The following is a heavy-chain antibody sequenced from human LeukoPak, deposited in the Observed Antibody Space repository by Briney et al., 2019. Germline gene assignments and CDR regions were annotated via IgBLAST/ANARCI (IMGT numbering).Heavy chain of an antibody. CDR2: IYHSGST. J-gene: IGHJ6*02. CDR1: GGSISSGGYS. V-gene: IGHV4-30-2*05. Sequence: NPSETLSLTCAVSGGSISSGGYSWSWIRQPPGKGLEWIGYIYHSGSTYYNPSLKSRVTISVDTSKNQFSLKLSSVTAADTAVYYCARDVTDGDYYYYGMDVWGQGTTVTVSS. D-gene: IGHD4-17*01. CDR3: ARDVTDGDYYYYGMDV.